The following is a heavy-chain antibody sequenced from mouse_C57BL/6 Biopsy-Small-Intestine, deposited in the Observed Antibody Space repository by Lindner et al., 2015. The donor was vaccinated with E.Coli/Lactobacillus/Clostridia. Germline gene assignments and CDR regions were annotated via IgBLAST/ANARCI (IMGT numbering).Heavy chain of an antibody. D-gene: IGHD1-1*01. CDR3: ARDDTVTTLSVPYYYGLDV. J-gene: IGHJ1*01. Sequence: SVKVSCKASGYKFSVYGISWVRQAPGQGPEWMGWVNPYNGNTKYAQKVQGRVTMTTETSTNTAYMELRSLTSDDTAVYFCARDDTVTTLSVPYYYGLDVWGQGTTVTVSS. CDR2: VNPYNGNT. CDR1: GYKFSVYG. V-gene: IGHV14-1*02.